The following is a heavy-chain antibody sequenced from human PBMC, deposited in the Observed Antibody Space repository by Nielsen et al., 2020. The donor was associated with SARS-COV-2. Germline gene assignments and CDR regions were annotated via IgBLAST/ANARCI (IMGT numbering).Heavy chain of an antibody. CDR2: IYHGGST. CDR3: ARLIGYSTSTDY. V-gene: IGHV4-4*02. J-gene: IGHJ4*01. D-gene: IGHD6-6*01. Sequence: SETLSLTCSVSGASITSQNWWRWVRQPPGKGLEWIGQIYHGGSTNYNPSLKSRVTISTDKSKNQFSLRLNSVTAADTAFYFCARLIGYSTSTDYWGHGILVTVSS. CDR1: GASITSQNW.